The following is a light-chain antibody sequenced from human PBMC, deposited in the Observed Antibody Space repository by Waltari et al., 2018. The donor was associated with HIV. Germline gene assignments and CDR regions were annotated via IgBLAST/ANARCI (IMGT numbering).Light chain of an antibody. Sequence: DIKMTQSPSSLYASVGERVTITCQASQDISNYLNWYQQKPGKAPKLLIYDASNLETGVPSRFSGSGSGTDFTFTISSLQPEDIATYYCQQYDNLPLTFGGGTKVEIK. V-gene: IGKV1-33*01. CDR1: QDISNY. CDR3: QQYDNLPLT. J-gene: IGKJ4*01. CDR2: DAS.